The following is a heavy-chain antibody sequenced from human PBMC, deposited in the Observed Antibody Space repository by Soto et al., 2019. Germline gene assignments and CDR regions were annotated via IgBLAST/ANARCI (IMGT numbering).Heavy chain of an antibody. J-gene: IGHJ4*02. CDR3: ARDLGSKYSY. CDR2: IYYSWST. D-gene: IGHD5-18*01. Sequence: ETLSLTCTVSGGSVSSGSYYWSWIRQPPGKGLEWIGYIYYSWSTNYNPSLKSRVTISVDTSKNQFSLKLSSVTASDTAVYYCARDLGSKYSYWGQGTLVTVSS. V-gene: IGHV4-61*01. CDR1: GGSVSSGSYY.